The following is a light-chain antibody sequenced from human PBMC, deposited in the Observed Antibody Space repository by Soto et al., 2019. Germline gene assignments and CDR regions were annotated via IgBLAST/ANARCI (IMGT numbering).Light chain of an antibody. V-gene: IGLV4-60*03. CDR1: SGHSSYI. J-gene: IGLJ3*02. CDR2: LEGSGSY. CDR3: ETWDSNTWE. Sequence: QPVLTQSSSASASLGSSVKLTCTLSSGHSSYIIAWHQQQPGKAPRYLMKLEGSGSYNKGSGVPDRFSGSSSGADRYLTISNLQSEDEADYYCETWDSNTWEFGGGTKLTVL.